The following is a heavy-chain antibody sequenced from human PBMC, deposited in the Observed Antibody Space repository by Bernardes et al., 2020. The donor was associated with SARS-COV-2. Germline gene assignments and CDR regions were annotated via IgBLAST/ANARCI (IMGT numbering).Heavy chain of an antibody. Sequence: GGSLRRSCAASGFTFSSYAMSWVRQAPGKGLEWVSAISGSGGSTYYADSVKGRFTISRDNSKNTLYLQMNSLRAEDTAVYYCAKGITMVRGVTKALYYYYYMDVWGKGTTVTVSS. CDR3: AKGITMVRGVTKALYYYYYMDV. CDR2: ISGSGGST. V-gene: IGHV3-23*01. J-gene: IGHJ6*03. CDR1: GFTFSSYA. D-gene: IGHD3-10*01.